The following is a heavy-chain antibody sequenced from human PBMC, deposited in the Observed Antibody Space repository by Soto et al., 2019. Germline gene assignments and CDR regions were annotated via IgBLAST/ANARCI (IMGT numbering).Heavy chain of an antibody. Sequence: PSETLSLTCTVSGGSISSYYWSWIRQPPGKGLEWIGYIYYTGSTHYNPSLKSRVTISVDTSKNQLSLKVSSVTAADTAVYYCARDRWFDSWGQGTFVTVS. CDR3: ARDRWFDS. V-gene: IGHV4-59*01. CDR1: GGSISSYY. CDR2: IYYTGST. J-gene: IGHJ5*01.